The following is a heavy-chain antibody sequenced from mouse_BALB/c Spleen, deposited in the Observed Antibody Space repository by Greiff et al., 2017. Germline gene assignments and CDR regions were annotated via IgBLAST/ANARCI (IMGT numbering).Heavy chain of an antibody. J-gene: IGHJ3*01. V-gene: IGHV2-9*02. D-gene: IGHD1-2*01. CDR1: GFSLTSYG. CDR2: IWAGGST. Sequence: VKLQESGPGLVAPSQSLSITCTVSGFSLTSYGVHWVRQPPGKCLEWLGVIWAGGSTNYNSALMSRLSISKDNSKSQVFLKMNSLQTDDTAMYYCARRLEGFAYWGQGTLVTVSA. CDR3: ARRLEGFAY.